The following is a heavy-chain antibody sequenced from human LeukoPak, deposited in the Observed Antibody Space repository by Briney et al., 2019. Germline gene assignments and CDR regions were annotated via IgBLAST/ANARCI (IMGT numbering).Heavy chain of an antibody. V-gene: IGHV1-18*01. CDR2: IRAYNGNT. D-gene: IGHD3-22*01. Sequence: ASVKVSCMTSGYTFTNYDISWVRQAPGQGLEWMGWIRAYNGNTKYAQNVQGRVTMTTDTSTSTAYMELRSLRSDDTAVYYCARDLSDDSGNYDHYFDYWGQGTLVTVSS. J-gene: IGHJ4*02. CDR3: ARDLSDDSGNYDHYFDY. CDR1: GYTFTNYD.